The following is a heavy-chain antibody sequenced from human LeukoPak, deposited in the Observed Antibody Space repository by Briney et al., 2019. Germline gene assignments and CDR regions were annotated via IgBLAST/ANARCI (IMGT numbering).Heavy chain of an antibody. CDR3: GRGGVEYDYVWGSYRPKYYFDY. V-gene: IGHV1-46*01. J-gene: IGHJ4*02. Sequence: ASVKVSCKASGYTFTSYYMHWVRQAPGQGLEWMGIINPSGGSTSYAQKFQGRVTMTRDTSTSTVYMELSSLRSEDTAVYHGGRGGVEYDYVWGSYRPKYYFDYWGQGTLVTVSS. D-gene: IGHD3-16*02. CDR2: INPSGGST. CDR1: GYTFTSYY.